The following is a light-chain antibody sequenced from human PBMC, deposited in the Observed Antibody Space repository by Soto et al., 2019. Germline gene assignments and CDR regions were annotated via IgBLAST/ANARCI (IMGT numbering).Light chain of an antibody. Sequence: DIQMTQSPSSLSASVGDRVTITCRASQDISNYLAWYQQRPGKVPKLLIYGATTLQPGVPSRFSGSGSGTDFTLTISSLQPEDVATYYCQNCKSAVFTFGPGTKLDIK. CDR1: QDISNY. J-gene: IGKJ3*01. CDR2: GAT. CDR3: QNCKSAVFT. V-gene: IGKV1-27*01.